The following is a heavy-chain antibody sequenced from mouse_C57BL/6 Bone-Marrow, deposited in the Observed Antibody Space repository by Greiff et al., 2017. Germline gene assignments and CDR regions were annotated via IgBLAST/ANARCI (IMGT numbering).Heavy chain of an antibody. J-gene: IGHJ3*01. Sequence: EVQRLESGRGLVKPGGSLKLSCAASGFTFSSSTMSWVRQTPGKRLEWVATISGGGGNTYYPDSVKGRSTISRDNAKNTLYLQMSSLRSEDTALYYCARSAFDYWGQGTLVTVSA. CDR1: GFTFSSST. D-gene: IGHD6-1*01. CDR3: ARSAFDY. CDR2: ISGGGGNT. V-gene: IGHV5-9*01.